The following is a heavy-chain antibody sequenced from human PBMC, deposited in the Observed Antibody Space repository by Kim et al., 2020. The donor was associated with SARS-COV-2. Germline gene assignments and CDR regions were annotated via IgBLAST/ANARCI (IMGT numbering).Heavy chain of an antibody. J-gene: IGHJ4*02. V-gene: IGHV5-10-1*01. CDR2: VDPSTSQT. D-gene: IGHD3-10*01. Sequence: GESLKISCRGSGYIFSHYWINWVRQMPGKGLEWMGNVDPSTSQTNYSPSFQGHVTISADRSTTTAFLQWSSLKASDTAIYYCARRSGSSSGDDYWGQGTL. CDR1: GYIFSHYW. CDR3: ARRSGSSSGDDY.